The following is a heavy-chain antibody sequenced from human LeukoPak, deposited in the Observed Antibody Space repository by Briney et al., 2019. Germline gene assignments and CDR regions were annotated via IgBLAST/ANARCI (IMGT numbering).Heavy chain of an antibody. CDR3: ARDLGVMVRAFDI. CDR2: IYYSGST. D-gene: IGHD5-18*01. CDR1: GGSISSYY. J-gene: IGHJ3*02. V-gene: IGHV4-59*01. Sequence: KASETLSLTCTVSGGSISSYYWSWIRQPPGKGLEWIGYIYYSGSTSYNPSLKSRVTISVDTSKNQISLKLSSVTAADTAVYYCARDLGVMVRAFDIWGQGTMVTVSS.